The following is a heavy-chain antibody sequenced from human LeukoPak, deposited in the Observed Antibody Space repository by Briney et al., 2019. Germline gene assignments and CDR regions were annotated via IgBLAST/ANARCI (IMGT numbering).Heavy chain of an antibody. V-gene: IGHV3-30*18. J-gene: IGHJ4*02. D-gene: IGHD3-10*01. CDR3: ANVFEVRGASRPKDY. CDR2: ISYDGGNK. CDR1: GFTFRSYS. Sequence: GRSLRLSCAVAGFTFRSYSMNWVRQAPGNGLEWVAFISYDGGNKFYADSVRDSLTISSDNSKNTPFLHMNSLRIEDTAVYYCANVFEVRGASRPKDYWGQGTLVIVSS.